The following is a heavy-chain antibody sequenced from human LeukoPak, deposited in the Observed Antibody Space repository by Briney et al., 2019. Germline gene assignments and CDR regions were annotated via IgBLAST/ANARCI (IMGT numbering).Heavy chain of an antibody. CDR2: IGASGTYT. V-gene: IGHV3-21*01. J-gene: IGHJ3*02. Sequence: GGSLRLSCAASGFTFNNYAMNWVRQAPGEGLQWVSGIGASGTYTYYADSVKGRFTTSRDNAKNSLYLQMNSLRVEDTAVYYCARVATMVRVPLDALDIWGQGTMVSVSS. CDR1: GFTFNNYA. D-gene: IGHD3-10*01. CDR3: ARVATMVRVPLDALDI.